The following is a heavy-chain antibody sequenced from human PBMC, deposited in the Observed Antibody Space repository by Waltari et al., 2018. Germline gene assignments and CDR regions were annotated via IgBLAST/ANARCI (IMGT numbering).Heavy chain of an antibody. J-gene: IGHJ6*02. Sequence: QVQLVQSGAEVKKPGASVKVSCKASGYTFTGYYMNWVRQAPGQGLEWMGWINPNSGGTNYAQKFQGRVTMTRDTSISTAYMELSRLRSDDTAVYYCARDPPITTGNYYYGMDVWGQGTTVTVSS. CDR3: ARDPPITTGNYYYGMDV. CDR1: GYTFTGYY. D-gene: IGHD4-17*01. V-gene: IGHV1-2*02. CDR2: INPNSGGT.